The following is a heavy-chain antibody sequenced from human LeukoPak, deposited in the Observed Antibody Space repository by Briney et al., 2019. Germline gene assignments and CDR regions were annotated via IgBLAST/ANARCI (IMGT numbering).Heavy chain of an antibody. D-gene: IGHD2-2*01. J-gene: IGHJ4*02. V-gene: IGHV3-7*01. CDR1: GFTFSSYW. CDR2: IKQDGSEK. CDR3: ARDPPNIVVVPAAVDY. Sequence: PGGSLRLSCAASGFTFSSYWMSWVRQAPGKGLEWVANIKQDGSEKYYVDSVKGRFTISRDNAKNSLYLQMNSLRAEDTAVYYCARDPPNIVVVPAAVDYWGQGTLVTVSS.